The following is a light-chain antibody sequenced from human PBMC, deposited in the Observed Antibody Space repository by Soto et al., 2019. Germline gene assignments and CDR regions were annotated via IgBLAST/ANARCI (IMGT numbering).Light chain of an antibody. CDR3: QQYGDSPLT. CDR2: GAS. J-gene: IGKJ4*01. CDR1: QTVTSDY. Sequence: EIVLTQSPGTLALSPGESATLSCRASQTVTSDYLAWYQQKPGQAPRLLIYGASDRATGIPDRFSASGSGTDFTLTISRLEPQDFAIYYCQQYGDSPLTFGGGTRVDI. V-gene: IGKV3-20*01.